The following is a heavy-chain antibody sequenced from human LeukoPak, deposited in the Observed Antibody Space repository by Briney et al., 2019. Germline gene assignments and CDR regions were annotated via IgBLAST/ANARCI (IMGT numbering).Heavy chain of an antibody. J-gene: IGHJ6*02. Sequence: SGGSLRLSCAASGFTFTNYWMSWVHQAPGKGLEWVANMKPDGSERYYVDSVKGRFTVSRDNAKNSLYFQMNSLRAEDTAVYYCARERIVGAASTRYYGMDVWGQGTTVTVSS. CDR3: ARERIVGAASTRYYGMDV. V-gene: IGHV3-7*03. CDR1: GFTFTNYW. D-gene: IGHD1-26*01. CDR2: MKPDGSER.